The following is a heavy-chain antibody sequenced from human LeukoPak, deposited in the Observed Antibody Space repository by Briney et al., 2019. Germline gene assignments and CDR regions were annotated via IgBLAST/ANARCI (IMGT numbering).Heavy chain of an antibody. CDR3: AREKHDYGDYSFDY. D-gene: IGHD4-17*01. Sequence: PGGSLRLSCAASGFTVSSNYMSWVRQAPGKGLEWVSVIYSGGSTYYADSVKGRLTISRDNSKNTLYLQMNSLRAEDTAVYYCAREKHDYGDYSFDYWGQGTLVTVSS. V-gene: IGHV3-66*02. CDR2: IYSGGST. J-gene: IGHJ4*02. CDR1: GFTVSSNY.